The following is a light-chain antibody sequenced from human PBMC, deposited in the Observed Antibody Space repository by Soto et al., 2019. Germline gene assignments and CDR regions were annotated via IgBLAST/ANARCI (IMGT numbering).Light chain of an antibody. J-gene: IGKJ5*01. CDR2: DAS. CDR3: QQRSNWPIT. CDR1: QSVSSY. Sequence: EIVLTQSPGTLSVSPGERATLSCRASQSVSSYLAWYQQKPGQAPRLLIYDASNRATGIPARFSGSGSGTAFTLTISSLEPEDFAVYYCQQRSNWPITFGQGTRLEIK. V-gene: IGKV3-11*01.